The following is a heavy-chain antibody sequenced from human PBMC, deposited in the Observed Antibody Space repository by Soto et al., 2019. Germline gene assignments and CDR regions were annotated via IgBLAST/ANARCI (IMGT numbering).Heavy chain of an antibody. V-gene: IGHV3-30*03. CDR2: TSYDGSKK. CDR3: ARVGLDNTGYYYFFDH. Sequence: GGSLRLSCAATGFTFSTYAMHWVRQAPGKGLEWVALTSYDGSKKYHADSVRGRFTISRDNSKSTLYLQMNNLRPEDTAVYYCARVGLDNTGYYYFFDHWGQGTLVTVSS. CDR1: GFTFSTYA. J-gene: IGHJ4*02. D-gene: IGHD3-22*01.